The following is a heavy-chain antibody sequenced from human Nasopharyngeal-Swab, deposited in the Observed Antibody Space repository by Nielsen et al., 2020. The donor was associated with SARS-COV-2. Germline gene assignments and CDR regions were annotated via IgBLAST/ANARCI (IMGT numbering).Heavy chain of an antibody. CDR3: ANLYGDIYLDY. D-gene: IGHD4-17*01. Sequence: GESLKISCAASGFTFSTYTMNWVRQAPGKGLEWVSSISGSSAYIWYADSVKGRFTISRDNSKNTLYLQMNSLRAEDTAVYYCANLYGDIYLDYWGQGTLVTVSS. CDR2: ISGSSAYI. V-gene: IGHV3-21*01. CDR1: GFTFSTYT. J-gene: IGHJ4*02.